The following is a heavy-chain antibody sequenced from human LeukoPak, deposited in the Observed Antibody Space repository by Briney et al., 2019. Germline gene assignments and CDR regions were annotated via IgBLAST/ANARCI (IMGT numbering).Heavy chain of an antibody. CDR1: GSTFSSYE. CDR3: ASQDCSGGSCYDYYYYYMDV. Sequence: PGGSLRLSCAASGSTFSSYEMNWVRQAPGKGLEWVSYISSSGSPTYYADSVKGRFTISRDNAKNSLYLQMNSLRAEDTAVYYCASQDCSGGSCYDYYYYYMDVWGKGTTVTVSS. V-gene: IGHV3-48*03. D-gene: IGHD2-15*01. CDR2: ISSSGSPT. J-gene: IGHJ6*03.